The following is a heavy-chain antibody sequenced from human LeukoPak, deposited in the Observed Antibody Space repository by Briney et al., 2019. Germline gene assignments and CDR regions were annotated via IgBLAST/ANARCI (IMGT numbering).Heavy chain of an antibody. Sequence: GGSLRLSCAASGFTFSSYAMSWVRQAPGKGLEWVSAISGSGGSTYYADSVKGRFTISRDNSKNTLYLQMNSLRAEDTAVYYCAGGYGDWVDYYYYMDVWGKGTTVTVSS. V-gene: IGHV3-23*01. CDR3: AGGYGDWVDYYYYMDV. CDR1: GFTFSSYA. CDR2: ISGSGGST. D-gene: IGHD4-17*01. J-gene: IGHJ6*03.